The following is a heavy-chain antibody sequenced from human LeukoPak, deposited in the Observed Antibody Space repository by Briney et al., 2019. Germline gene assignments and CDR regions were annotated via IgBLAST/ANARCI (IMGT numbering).Heavy chain of an antibody. CDR2: LGGSGGTT. D-gene: IGHD3-22*01. J-gene: IGHJ4*02. CDR1: GITLSNYG. CDR3: AKRGVVIRVILVGFHKEAYYFDS. Sequence: QPGGPLRLSCAVSGITLSNYGMSWVRQAPGKGLEWVAGLGGSGGTTNYADSVKGRFTISRDNRKNTLYLQMNSLRAEDTAVYFCAKRGVVIRVILVGFHKEAYYFDSWGQGALVTVSS. V-gene: IGHV3-23*01.